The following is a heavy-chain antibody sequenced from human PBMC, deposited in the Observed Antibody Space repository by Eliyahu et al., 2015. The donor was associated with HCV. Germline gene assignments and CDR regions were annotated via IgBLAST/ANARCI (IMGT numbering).Heavy chain of an antibody. V-gene: IGHV4-59*01. CDR3: ARGGYIKVDAFDI. CDR2: IYYSGST. Sequence: QVQLQESGPGLVKPSETLSLTCTVSGASMSNSFWSWIRQSQGKGLDWIGYIYYSGSTTYNPSLKSRVTISVDSSKNQVSLRLSSVTAADTAVYYCARGGYIKVDAFDIWGQGTMVTVSS. D-gene: IGHD5-24*01. CDR1: GASMSNSF. J-gene: IGHJ3*02.